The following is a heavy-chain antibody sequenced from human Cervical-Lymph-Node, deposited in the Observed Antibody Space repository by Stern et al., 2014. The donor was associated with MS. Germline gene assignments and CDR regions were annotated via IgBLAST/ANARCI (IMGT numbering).Heavy chain of an antibody. CDR2: IIPILGRT. Sequence: DQLVESGAEVKKPGSSVKVSCKASGGTFSTNTINWVRQAPGQGLEWMGRIIPILGRTHHAQNFQGRVTLTADKSTNTAYMELSSLRSEDTAVYYCARAERRDYYESSGYDYWGQGTLVIVSS. J-gene: IGHJ4*02. V-gene: IGHV1-69*02. CDR1: GGTFSTNT. D-gene: IGHD3-22*01. CDR3: ARAERRDYYESSGYDY.